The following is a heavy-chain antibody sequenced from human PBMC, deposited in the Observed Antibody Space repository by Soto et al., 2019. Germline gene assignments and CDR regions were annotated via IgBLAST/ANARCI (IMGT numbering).Heavy chain of an antibody. Sequence: SETLSLTCSVSGDSINTADYFWTWIRQTPGKGLEWIGSIYYSGSTYYNPSLKSRITISVDTSKNLFSLKVASVISTDTARYYCARGAYTYGHIDYWSQGTTVTVSS. V-gene: IGHV4-30-4*01. D-gene: IGHD5-18*01. J-gene: IGHJ4*02. CDR2: IYYSGST. CDR1: GDSINTADYF. CDR3: ARGAYTYGHIDY.